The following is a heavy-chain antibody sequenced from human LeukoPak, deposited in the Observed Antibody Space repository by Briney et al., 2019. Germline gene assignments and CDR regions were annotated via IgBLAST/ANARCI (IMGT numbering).Heavy chain of an antibody. CDR2: INSDGSGT. J-gene: IGHJ4*02. V-gene: IGHV3-74*01. Sequence: PGGSLRLSCAASGFTFSRYWMHWVRQAPGKGLVWVSRINSDGSGTSNADSVKGRFTISRDNAKNTLYMQMNSLRAEDTAVYYCARDRDGDLDYWGQGTLVTVSS. CDR1: GFTFSRYW. D-gene: IGHD4-17*01. CDR3: ARDRDGDLDY.